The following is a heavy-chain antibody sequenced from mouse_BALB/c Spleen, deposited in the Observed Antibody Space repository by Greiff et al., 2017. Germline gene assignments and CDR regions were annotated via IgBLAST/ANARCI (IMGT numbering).Heavy chain of an antibody. J-gene: IGHJ4*01. CDR1: GYTFTSYW. D-gene: IGHD1-1*02. V-gene: IGHV1-69*02. CDR2: IDPSDSYT. CDR3: ARYLLWRYMDY. Sequence: QVQLQQPGAELVKPGASVKLSCKASGYTFTSYWMHWVKQRPGQGLEWIGEIDPSDSYTNYNQKFKGKATLTVDKSSSTAYMQLSSLTSEDSAVYYCARYLLWRYMDYWGQGTSVTVAS.